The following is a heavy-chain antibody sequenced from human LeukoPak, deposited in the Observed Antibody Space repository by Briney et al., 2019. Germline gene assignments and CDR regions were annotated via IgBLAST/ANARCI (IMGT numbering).Heavy chain of an antibody. CDR1: GFTFSSCA. CDR2: ISDSGGNT. CDR3: XRXYYXDTSGYSLPLDY. V-gene: IGHV3-23*01. D-gene: IGHD3-22*01. J-gene: IGHJ4*02. Sequence: GGSLRLSCAASGFTFSSCAMSWVRQAPGKGLEWVAGISDSGGNTYYADSVKGRFTISRDNSKNTLFLQMSSLRAEDTAVYYCXRXYYXDTSGYSLPLDYWGQGTLLTVSS.